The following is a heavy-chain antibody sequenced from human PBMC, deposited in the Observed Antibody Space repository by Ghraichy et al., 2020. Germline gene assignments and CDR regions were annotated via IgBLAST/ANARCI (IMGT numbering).Heavy chain of an antibody. J-gene: IGHJ4*02. V-gene: IGHV3-43*01. CDR2: ISWDGGST. CDR3: AKDMAVATIGAPDY. D-gene: IGHD5-12*01. CDR1: GFTFDDYT. Sequence: GESLNISCAASGFTFDDYTMHWVRQAPGKGLEWVSLISWDGGSTYYADSVKGRFTISRDNSKNSLYLQMNSLRTEDTALYYCAKDMAVATIGAPDYWGQGTLVTVSS.